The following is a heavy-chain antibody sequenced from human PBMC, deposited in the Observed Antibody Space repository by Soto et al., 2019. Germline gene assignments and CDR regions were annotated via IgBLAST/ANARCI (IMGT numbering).Heavy chain of an antibody. Sequence: EVQLVESGGGLVQPGGSLRLSCAASGFTFSSYSMNWDRQAPGKGLEWVSYISSSSSTIYYADSVKGRFTISRDNAKNSLFLQMNSLRAEEKAVYYCARDGGVVVVAASDYWGQGTLVTVSS. D-gene: IGHD2-15*01. CDR3: ARDGGVVVVAASDY. CDR1: GFTFSSYS. V-gene: IGHV3-48*01. J-gene: IGHJ4*02. CDR2: ISSSSSTI.